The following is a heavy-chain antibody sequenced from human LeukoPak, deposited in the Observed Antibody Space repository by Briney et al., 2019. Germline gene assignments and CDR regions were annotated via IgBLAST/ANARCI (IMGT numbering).Heavy chain of an antibody. CDR1: GFTFSSYA. D-gene: IGHD6-19*01. Sequence: GGSLRLSCAASGFTFSSYAMHWVRQAPGKGLEWVAVISYDGSNKYYADSVKGRFTISRDNSKNTLYLEMNSLRAEDTAVYYCASWRQQWLALDYWGQGTLVTVSS. CDR2: ISYDGSNK. CDR3: ASWRQQWLALDY. V-gene: IGHV3-30-3*01. J-gene: IGHJ4*02.